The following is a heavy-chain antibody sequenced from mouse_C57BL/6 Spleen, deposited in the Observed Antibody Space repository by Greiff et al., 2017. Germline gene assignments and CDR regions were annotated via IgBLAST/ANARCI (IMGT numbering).Heavy chain of an antibody. D-gene: IGHD3-2*02. CDR2: INYDGSST. J-gene: IGHJ2*01. CDR1: GFTFSDYY. Sequence: EVQLVESEGGLVQPGSSMKLSCTASGFTFSDYYMAWVRQVPEKGLEWVANINYDGSSTYYLDSLKSRFIISRDNAKNILYLQMSSLKSEDTATYYCARVQLRSILFDYWGQGTTLTVSS. CDR3: ARVQLRSILFDY. V-gene: IGHV5-16*01.